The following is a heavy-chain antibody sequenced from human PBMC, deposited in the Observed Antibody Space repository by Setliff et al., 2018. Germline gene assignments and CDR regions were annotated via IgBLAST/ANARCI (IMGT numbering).Heavy chain of an antibody. CDR3: ARKDGDM. Sequence: SETLSLTCNVSGDPISRDYWNWIRQSPGKGLEWIGNIYYSGGTNYNPSLKSRVTMSVDTSKNQFSLKMRSVTAADAALYYCARKDGDMWGQGTMVTVSS. V-gene: IGHV4-59*08. CDR1: GDPISRDY. J-gene: IGHJ3*02. CDR2: IYYSGGT. D-gene: IGHD2-15*01.